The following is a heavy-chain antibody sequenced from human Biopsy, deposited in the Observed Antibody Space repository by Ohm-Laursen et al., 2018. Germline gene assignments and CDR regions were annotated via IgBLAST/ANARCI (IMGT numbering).Heavy chain of an antibody. V-gene: IGHV4-59*11. CDR2: ISHTGYT. CDR3: ARGSNEYGGLYFPH. J-gene: IGHJ1*01. CDR1: GGSFTGHY. Sequence: SETLSLTCTVSGGSFTGHYWTWIRQPPGKGLEWIGHISHTGYTSYKSSPKSRVTISLDTSRKHFPLRLTSLAAADTAVYYCARGSNEYGGLYFPHWGQGTLVTVSS. D-gene: IGHD4-23*01.